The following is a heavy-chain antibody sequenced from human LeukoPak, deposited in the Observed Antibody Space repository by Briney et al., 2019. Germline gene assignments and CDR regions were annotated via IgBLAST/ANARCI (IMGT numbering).Heavy chain of an antibody. V-gene: IGHV4-34*01. CDR3: ARRYGDCRGGSCPYFEY. Sequence: SETLSLTCAVYGGSFSGYYWSWVRQPPGKGLEWIGEINHSGGTTYNPSLKSRVTTSVDTSNNQFSLHLYSATAADTAVYYCARRYGDCRGGSCPYFEYWGQGILVTVSS. CDR1: GGSFSGYY. J-gene: IGHJ4*02. CDR2: INHSGGT. D-gene: IGHD2-15*01.